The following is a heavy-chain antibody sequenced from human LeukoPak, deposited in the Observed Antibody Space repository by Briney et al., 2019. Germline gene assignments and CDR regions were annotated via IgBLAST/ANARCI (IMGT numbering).Heavy chain of an antibody. CDR1: GYTFTSYD. D-gene: IGHD6-13*01. CDR3: ARSTPFQARGIAAAGSDY. Sequence: ASVKVSCKASGYTFTSYDINWVRQATGQGLEWMGWMNPNSGNTGYAQKFQGRVTMTRNTSISTAYMELSSLRSEDTAVYYCARSTPFQARGIAAAGSDYWGQGTLVTVSS. J-gene: IGHJ4*02. V-gene: IGHV1-8*01. CDR2: MNPNSGNT.